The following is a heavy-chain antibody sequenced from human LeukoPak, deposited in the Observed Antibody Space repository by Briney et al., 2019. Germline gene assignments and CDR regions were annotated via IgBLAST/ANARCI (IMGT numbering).Heavy chain of an antibody. V-gene: IGHV1-18*01. CDR2: ISAYNGNT. CDR3: ARALYRFGDYPA. J-gene: IGHJ5*02. Sequence: GASVKVSCKASGGTFSSYAISWVRQAPGQGLEWMGWISAYNGNTNYAQKLQGRVTMTTDTSTSTAYMELRSLRSDDTAVYYCARALYRFGDYPAWGQGTLVTVSS. D-gene: IGHD4-17*01. CDR1: GGTFSSYA.